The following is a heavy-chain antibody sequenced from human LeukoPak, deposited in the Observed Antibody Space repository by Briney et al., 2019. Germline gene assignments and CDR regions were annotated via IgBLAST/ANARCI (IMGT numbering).Heavy chain of an antibody. CDR1: GYTFTGYY. V-gene: IGHV1-18*04. J-gene: IGHJ5*02. CDR3: ARDIHGDYVGWFDP. CDR2: ISAYNGNT. D-gene: IGHD4-17*01. Sequence: GASVKVSCKASGYTFTGYYMHWVRQAPGQGLEWMGWISAYNGNTNYAQKLQGRVTMTTDTSTSTAYMELRSLRSDDTAVYYCARDIHGDYVGWFDPWGQGTLVTVSS.